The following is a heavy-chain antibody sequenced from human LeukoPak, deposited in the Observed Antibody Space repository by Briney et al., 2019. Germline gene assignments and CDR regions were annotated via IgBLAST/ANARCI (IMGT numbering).Heavy chain of an antibody. J-gene: IGHJ4*02. V-gene: IGHV3-53*01. Sequence: GGSLKLSCAASGFSANNNYMSWVRQAPGKSLQWVSLIYSGGSAYYEDSVKGRFTISRDSSKNMVFLQMNSLRAEDTAVYYCASSGAYSDFDFWGQGTLVTVSS. D-gene: IGHD3-22*01. CDR3: ASSGAYSDFDF. CDR1: GFSANNNY. CDR2: IYSGGSA.